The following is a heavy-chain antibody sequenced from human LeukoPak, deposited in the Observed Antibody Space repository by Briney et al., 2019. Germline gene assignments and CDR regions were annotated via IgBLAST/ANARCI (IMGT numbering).Heavy chain of an antibody. D-gene: IGHD2-2*01. J-gene: IGHJ3*02. CDR3: ARDCSSTSIRESVAFDI. Sequence: ASVKVSCKASGYTFTGYYIHWVRQAPGQGLEWMGWINPNSGGTNYAQKFQGWVTMTRDTSISTAYMELSRLRSDDTAVYYFARDCSSTSIRESVAFDIWGQGTMVTVSS. CDR2: INPNSGGT. V-gene: IGHV1-2*04. CDR1: GYTFTGYY.